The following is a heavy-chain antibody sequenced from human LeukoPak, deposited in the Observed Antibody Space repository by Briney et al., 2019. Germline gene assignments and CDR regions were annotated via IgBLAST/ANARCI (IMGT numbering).Heavy chain of an antibody. V-gene: IGHV3-48*04. D-gene: IGHD3-22*01. Sequence: GGSLTLSCAASGFIFSSHGMYWVRQAPAKGLEWVSYMSDSCSTKYYADSVKGRFTISRDNAKNSVYLQMKSLRAEDTAVYYCVREGYYDSSGYLGVFDYWGQGTLVAVSS. CDR2: MSDSCSTK. J-gene: IGHJ4*02. CDR3: VREGYYDSSGYLGVFDY. CDR1: GFIFSSHG.